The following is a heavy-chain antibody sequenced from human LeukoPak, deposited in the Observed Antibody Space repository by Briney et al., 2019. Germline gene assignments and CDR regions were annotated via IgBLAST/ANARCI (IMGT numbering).Heavy chain of an antibody. CDR2: INPSGGST. D-gene: IGHD3-10*01. CDR1: GYTFTSYY. Sequence: GASVKVSCKASGYTFTSYYMHWVRQAPGQGLEWMGIINPSGGSTSYAQKFQGRVTMTRDTSTSTVYMELSSLRSEDTAVYYCARGRTNYYGSGSSCFDYWAREPWSPSPQ. J-gene: IGHJ4*02. V-gene: IGHV1-46*01. CDR3: ARGRTNYYGSGSSCFDY.